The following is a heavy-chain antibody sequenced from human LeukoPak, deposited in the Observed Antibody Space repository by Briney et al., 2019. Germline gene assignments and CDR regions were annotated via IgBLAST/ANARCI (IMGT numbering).Heavy chain of an antibody. CDR2: IRYDGGNK. V-gene: IGHV3-30*02. D-gene: IGHD1-14*01. CDR1: GFTFSSYG. J-gene: IGHJ5*02. Sequence: GGSLTLSCAASGFTFSSYGMHWVRRAPGKGLEWVAFIRYDGGNKFYADSVKGRFTISRDNSKNTLYLQMNSLRAEDTAVYYCASIRVDPWGQGTLVTVSS. CDR3: ASIRVDP.